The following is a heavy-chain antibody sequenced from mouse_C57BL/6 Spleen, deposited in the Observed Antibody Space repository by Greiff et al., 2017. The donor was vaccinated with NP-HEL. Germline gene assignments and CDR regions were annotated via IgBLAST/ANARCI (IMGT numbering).Heavy chain of an antibody. CDR2: IYPGSGST. J-gene: IGHJ4*01. D-gene: IGHD2-2*01. Sequence: QVQLQQSGAELVKPGASVKMSCKASGYTFTSYWITWVKQRPGQGLEWIGDIYPGSGSTNYNEKFKSKATLTVDTSSSTAYMQLSSLTSEDSAVYYCARPYGYDRDYAMDYWGQGTSVTVSS. CDR1: GYTFTSYW. V-gene: IGHV1-55*01. CDR3: ARPYGYDRDYAMDY.